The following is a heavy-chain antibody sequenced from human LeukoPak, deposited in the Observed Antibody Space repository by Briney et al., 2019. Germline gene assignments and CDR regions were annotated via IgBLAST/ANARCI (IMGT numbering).Heavy chain of an antibody. Sequence: GGSLGLSCAASGFTFSSYGMSWVRQAPGKGLEWVSAISGSGGSTYYADSVKGRFTISRDNSKNTLYLQMNSLRAEDTAVYYCAKENYYYESSPRGYFDYWGQGTLVTVSS. V-gene: IGHV3-23*01. J-gene: IGHJ4*02. CDR3: AKENYYYESSPRGYFDY. CDR1: GFTFSSYG. D-gene: IGHD3-22*01. CDR2: ISGSGGST.